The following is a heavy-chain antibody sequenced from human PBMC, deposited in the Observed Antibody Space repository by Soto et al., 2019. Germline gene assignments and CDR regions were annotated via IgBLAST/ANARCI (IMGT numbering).Heavy chain of an antibody. V-gene: IGHV3-23*01. J-gene: IGHJ3*02. Sequence: GGSLRLSCAASGFTFRNNVLSWVRQAPGKGLDWVSGITGSGRDTYYADSVKGRFTISRDNSKNMVFLQMNSLRAEDTALYYCANTPDFWSGYYGLIWGQGTMVTVSS. CDR3: ANTPDFWSGYYGLI. CDR2: ITGSGRDT. CDR1: GFTFRNNV. D-gene: IGHD3-3*01.